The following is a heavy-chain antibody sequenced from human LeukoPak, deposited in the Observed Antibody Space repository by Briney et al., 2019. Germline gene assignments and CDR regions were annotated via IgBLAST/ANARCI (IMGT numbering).Heavy chain of an antibody. V-gene: IGHV4-59*01. CDR2: IYCSGST. D-gene: IGHD3-22*01. CDR1: GGSISSYY. CDR3: ARGYYDSSGYYYHYYYGMDV. J-gene: IGHJ6*02. Sequence: SETLSLTCTVSGGSISSYYWSWIRQPPGKGLEWIGYIYCSGSTNYNPSLKSRVTISVDTSKNQFSLKLSSVTAADTAVYYCARGYYDSSGYYYHYYYGMDVWGQGTTVTVSS.